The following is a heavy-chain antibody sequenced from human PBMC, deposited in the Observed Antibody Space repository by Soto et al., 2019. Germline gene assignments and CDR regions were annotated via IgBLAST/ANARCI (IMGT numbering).Heavy chain of an antibody. CDR1: GVSITSYY. Sequence: QVQLQESGPGLVKPSETLSLTCTVSGVSITSYYWSWIRQPAGKGLEWIGCIYSSGSTNYNPSLKSRVTMSIDTSKTQFSLKLSSVTAADTAVYYCACLYNWNGWSDYWGQGTLVTVSS. CDR2: IYSSGST. D-gene: IGHD1-20*01. J-gene: IGHJ4*02. CDR3: ACLYNWNGWSDY. V-gene: IGHV4-4*07.